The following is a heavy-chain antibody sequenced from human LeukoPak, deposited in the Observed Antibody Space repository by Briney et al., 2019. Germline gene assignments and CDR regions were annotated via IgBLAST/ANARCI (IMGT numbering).Heavy chain of an antibody. CDR2: IVPILGIA. Sequence: ASVTVSCKASVGTFNNYAISWVRQAPGQGLEWMGRIVPILGIANYAQEFQGRLIITADKATSSAYMELSSLRSEDTAVYYCARDQGDNSYGYYAIWYAFDVWGQGTMVTVSS. J-gene: IGHJ3*01. D-gene: IGHD5-18*01. V-gene: IGHV1-69*04. CDR3: ARDQGDNSYGYYAIWYAFDV. CDR1: VGTFNNYA.